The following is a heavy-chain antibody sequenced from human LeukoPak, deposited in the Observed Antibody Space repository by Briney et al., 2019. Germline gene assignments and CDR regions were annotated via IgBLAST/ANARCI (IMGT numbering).Heavy chain of an antibody. CDR2: IYYSGST. V-gene: IGHV4-39*07. CDR3: ARDWVGATDAEMDI. CDR1: GGSISSSSYY. J-gene: IGHJ3*02. D-gene: IGHD1-26*01. Sequence: SETLSLTCTVSGGSISSSSYYWGWIRQPPGKGLEWIGSIYYSGSTYYNPSLKSRVTISVDTSKNQFSLKLSSVTAADTAVYYCARDWVGATDAEMDIWGQGTMVTVSS.